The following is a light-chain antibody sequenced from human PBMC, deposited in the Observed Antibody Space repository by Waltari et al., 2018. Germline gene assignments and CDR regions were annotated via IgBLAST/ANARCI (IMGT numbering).Light chain of an antibody. CDR3: QQYGRAPLT. V-gene: IGKV3-20*01. Sequence: EVVLTQSPGTLSLFPGERATLSCRASQSVGSGYLAWYQQKVGQAPRLLIYGATSRATGVPDRFSGTESWTDFTLSISRLEPEDSAVYFCQQYGRAPLTFGPGTKVEIK. J-gene: IGKJ3*01. CDR1: QSVGSGY. CDR2: GAT.